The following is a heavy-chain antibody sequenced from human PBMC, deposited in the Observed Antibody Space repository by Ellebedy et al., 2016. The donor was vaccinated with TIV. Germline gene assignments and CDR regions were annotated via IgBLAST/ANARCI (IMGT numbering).Heavy chain of an antibody. D-gene: IGHD1-26*01. V-gene: IGHV3-7*01. J-gene: IGHJ4*02. CDR1: EFTFSSYW. CDR3: AREIDSLMGATPPLDS. CDR2: IKRDGSET. Sequence: GGSLRLXCVASEFTFSSYWMTWVRQAPGKGLEWVANIKRDGSETSYVDSVKGRFTISRDNAKNSLYLQMNSLRAEDTAVYFCAREIDSLMGATPPLDSWGQGTLVTVSS.